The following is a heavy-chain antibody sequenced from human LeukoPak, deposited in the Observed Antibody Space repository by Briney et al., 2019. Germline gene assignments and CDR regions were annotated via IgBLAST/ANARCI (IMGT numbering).Heavy chain of an antibody. D-gene: IGHD6-13*01. V-gene: IGHV3-9*03. Sequence: PGRSLRLSCAASGFTLDDYAMHWVRQAPGKGLEWVSGISWNSGSIGYADSVKGRFTISRDNAKNSLYLQMNSLRAEDMALYYCVKDAGSSWAYNWFDPWGQGTLVIVSS. J-gene: IGHJ5*02. CDR1: GFTLDDYA. CDR3: VKDAGSSWAYNWFDP. CDR2: ISWNSGSI.